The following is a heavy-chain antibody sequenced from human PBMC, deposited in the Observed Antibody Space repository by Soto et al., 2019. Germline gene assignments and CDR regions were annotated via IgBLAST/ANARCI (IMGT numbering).Heavy chain of an antibody. D-gene: IGHD1-26*01. CDR1: GGSISNTNW. V-gene: IGHV4-4*02. CDR3: ASRLGATRFDH. J-gene: IGHJ4*02. CDR2: IYHSGST. Sequence: SETLSLTCAISGGSISNTNWWSWVRQPPGKGLEWIGEIYHSGSTNYNPSLKSRLTISVDKSRDQFSLRLSSVTAADTAVYYCASRLGATRFDHWGQAILVTVSS.